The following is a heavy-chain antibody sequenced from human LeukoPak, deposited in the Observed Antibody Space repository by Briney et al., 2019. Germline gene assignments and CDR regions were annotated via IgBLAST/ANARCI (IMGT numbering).Heavy chain of an antibody. D-gene: IGHD3-10*01. Sequence: GGSLRPSCPASGFTLSRYAMTWVRQAPGKGMEWVSGISGSAGRTYYADSVKGRFTISRDNSKNTLYLQMNSLRAEDTAVYYCTREGLPSGSSWSAWFDPWGQGTLVTVSS. V-gene: IGHV3-23*01. CDR2: ISGSAGRT. CDR1: GFTLSRYA. J-gene: IGHJ5*02. CDR3: TREGLPSGSSWSAWFDP.